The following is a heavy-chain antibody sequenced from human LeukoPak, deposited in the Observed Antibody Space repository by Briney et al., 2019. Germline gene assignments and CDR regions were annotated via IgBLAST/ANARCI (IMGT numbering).Heavy chain of an antibody. CDR2: INPNSGGA. Sequence: ASVKVSCKASGYTFTGYFIHWVRQAPGQGLEWMGWINPNSGGANYAQKFQGRVTMTRDTSISTAYMELSRLTSDDTAVYHCARGVFHWNDVEADFDYWGQGTLVAVSS. J-gene: IGHJ4*01. V-gene: IGHV1-2*02. CDR3: ARGVFHWNDVEADFDY. CDR1: GYTFTGYF. D-gene: IGHD1-1*01.